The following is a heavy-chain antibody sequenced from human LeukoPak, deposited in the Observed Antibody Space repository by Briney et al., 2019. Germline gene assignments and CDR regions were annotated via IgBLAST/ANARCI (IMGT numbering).Heavy chain of an antibody. J-gene: IGHJ5*02. Sequence: PGGSLRLSCAASGFTFSAYWMSWVRQAPGKGLEWVANIKQDGSEKSYVDSVKGRFTISRDNARTSLYLQMNSLRAEDTAVYYCATLQGSGTYSGNWFDPWGQGTLVTVSS. D-gene: IGHD1-26*01. V-gene: IGHV3-7*01. CDR3: ATLQGSGTYSGNWFDP. CDR1: GFTFSAYW. CDR2: IKQDGSEK.